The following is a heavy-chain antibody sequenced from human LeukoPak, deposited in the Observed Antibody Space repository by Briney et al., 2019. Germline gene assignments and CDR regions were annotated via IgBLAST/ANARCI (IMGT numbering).Heavy chain of an antibody. CDR1: GGSISSGGYS. CDR3: ARGYYDSSGLNWFDP. CDR2: IYHSGST. Sequence: SQTLSLTCAVSGGSISSGGYSWSWIRQPPGKGLEWIGYIYHSGSTYYNLSLKSRVTISVDRSKNQFSLKLSSVTAADTAVYYCARGYYDSSGLNWFDPWGQGTLVTVSS. V-gene: IGHV4-30-2*01. J-gene: IGHJ5*02. D-gene: IGHD3-22*01.